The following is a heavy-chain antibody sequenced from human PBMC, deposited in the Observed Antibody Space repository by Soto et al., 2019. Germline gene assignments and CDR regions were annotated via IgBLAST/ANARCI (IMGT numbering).Heavy chain of an antibody. CDR2: TRNRANSYAP. V-gene: IGHV3-72*01. D-gene: IGHD1-26*01. CDR1: GFTFADYY. J-gene: IGHJ4*02. Sequence: EVQLVESGGGLVQPGGSLRLSCAASGFTFADYYMDWVRQVPGKGLAWVGSTRNRANSYAPEYAPSVKGRFNISRDDSKYSMYLLMNSLKIEDTAVYYCARDTGGSYDYWGQVDLVTVSS. CDR3: ARDTGGSYDY.